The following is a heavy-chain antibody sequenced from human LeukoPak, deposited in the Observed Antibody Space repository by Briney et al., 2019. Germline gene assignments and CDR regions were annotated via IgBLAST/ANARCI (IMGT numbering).Heavy chain of an antibody. V-gene: IGHV4-39*01. CDR2: IYYSGST. CDR3: ARGEGYSDYYFDY. D-gene: IGHD2-21*01. J-gene: IGHJ4*02. Sequence: DPSETLSLTCTVSGGSISSSSYYWGWIRQPPGKGLEWIGSIYYSGSTYYNPSLKSRVTISVDTSKNQFSLKLSSVTAADTAVYYCARGEGYSDYYFDYWGQGTLVTVSS. CDR1: GGSISSSSYY.